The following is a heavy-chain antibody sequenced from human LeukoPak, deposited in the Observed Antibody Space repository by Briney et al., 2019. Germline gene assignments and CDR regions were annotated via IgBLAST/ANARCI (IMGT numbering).Heavy chain of an antibody. CDR2: ISYDGGNE. Sequence: HSGRSLRLSCAASGFTFSSYSMHWVRQAPGKGLEWVALISYDGGNEYYTDSVKGRFTISRDSSKKTLSLQMNSLRTEDTAVYYCVRDRPRIQIYDAFDIWGQGTMVTVSS. D-gene: IGHD5-18*01. CDR1: GFTFSSYS. V-gene: IGHV3-30-3*01. J-gene: IGHJ3*02. CDR3: VRDRPRIQIYDAFDI.